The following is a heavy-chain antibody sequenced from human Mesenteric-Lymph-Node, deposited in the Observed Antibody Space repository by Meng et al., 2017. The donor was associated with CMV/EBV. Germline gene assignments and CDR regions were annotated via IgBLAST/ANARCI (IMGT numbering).Heavy chain of an antibody. V-gene: IGHV1-69*05. Sequence: SVKVSCKASGGTFSSYTISWVRQAPGQGLEWMGGIIPIFGTANYAQKVQGRVTITTDESTSTAYMELSSLRSEDTAVYYCAREPAEDFGVVPGDYWGQGTLVTVSS. J-gene: IGHJ4*02. CDR2: IIPIFGTA. CDR3: AREPAEDFGVVPGDY. CDR1: GGTFSSYT. D-gene: IGHD3-3*01.